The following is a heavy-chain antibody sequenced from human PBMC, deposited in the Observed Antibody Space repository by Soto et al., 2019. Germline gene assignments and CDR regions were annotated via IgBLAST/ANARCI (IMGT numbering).Heavy chain of an antibody. CDR1: GFAFSSYD. J-gene: IGHJ6*02. Sequence: EVQLVESGGGLVQPGGSLRLSCAASGFAFSSYDMHWVRQPTGKGLEWVSGIGSAGDTYYAGSVKGRCTISRENAKNSLYLKMNSLRAEDTAVYYCARRGYNYGRNGMDVWGQGTTVTVSS. CDR2: IGSAGDT. D-gene: IGHD5-18*01. V-gene: IGHV3-13*01. CDR3: ARRGYNYGRNGMDV.